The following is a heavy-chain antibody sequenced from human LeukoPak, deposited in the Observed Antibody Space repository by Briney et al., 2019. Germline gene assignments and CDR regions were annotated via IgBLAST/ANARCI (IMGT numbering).Heavy chain of an antibody. CDR1: GYTFTGYY. V-gene: IGHV1-2*02. CDR2: INPNSGGT. CDR3: ARGRFRVTTSNACIGDY. D-gene: IGHD4-17*01. Sequence: ASVKVSCKASGYTFTGYYMHWVRQAPGQGLEWMGWINPNSGGTNYAQKFQGRVTMTRDTSISTAYMELSRLRSDDTAVYHCARGRFRVTTSNACIGDYWGQGTLVTVSS. J-gene: IGHJ4*02.